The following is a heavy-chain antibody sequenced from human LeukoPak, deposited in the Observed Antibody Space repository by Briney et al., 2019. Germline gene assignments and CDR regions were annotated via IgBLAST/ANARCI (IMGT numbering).Heavy chain of an antibody. CDR3: ARQVVPAALNWFDP. CDR2: IKQDGSEK. Sequence: GGSLRLSCAASGFTFSSYWMSWVRQAPGKGLEWVANIKQDGSEKYYVDSVKGRFTISRDNAKNSLYLQMNSLRAEDTAVYYCARQVVPAALNWFDPWGQGTLVTVSS. J-gene: IGHJ5*02. CDR1: GFTFSSYW. D-gene: IGHD2-2*01. V-gene: IGHV3-7*01.